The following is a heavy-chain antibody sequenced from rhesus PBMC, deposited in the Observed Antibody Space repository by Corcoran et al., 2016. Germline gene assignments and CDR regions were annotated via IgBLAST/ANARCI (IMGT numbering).Heavy chain of an antibody. V-gene: IGHV4S10*01. CDR1: GGSISDSYR. CDR2: IYGSRTST. Sequence: QVQLQESGPGVVKPSETLSLTCAVSGGSISDSYRWSWLRQPPGKGLEWIGYIYGSRTSTNNSPSHKRRVTSSKDTSKNQFSLKLSSVTAADTAVYYCARDRPLYSWNVDYFDYWGQGVLVTVSS. CDR3: ARDRPLYSWNVDYFDY. J-gene: IGHJ4*01. D-gene: IGHD1-14*01.